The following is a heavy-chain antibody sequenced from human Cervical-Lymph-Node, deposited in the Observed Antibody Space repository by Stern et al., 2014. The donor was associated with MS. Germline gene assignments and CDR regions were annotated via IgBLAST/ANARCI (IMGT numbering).Heavy chain of an antibody. D-gene: IGHD3-22*01. CDR2: INPSGGST. J-gene: IGHJ4*02. CDR1: GYTFTSYY. Sequence: QMQLVQSGAEVKKPGASVKVSCKASGYTFTSYYMHWVRQAPGQGLEWMGIINPSGGSTSYAQKFQGRVTMTRDTSTSTVYMELSSLRSEDTAVYYCARDVGYYDSSGYYPGGADYWGQGTLVTVSS. V-gene: IGHV1-46*01. CDR3: ARDVGYYDSSGYYPGGADY.